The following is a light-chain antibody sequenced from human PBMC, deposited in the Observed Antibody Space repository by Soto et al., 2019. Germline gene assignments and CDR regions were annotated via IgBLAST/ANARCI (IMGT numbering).Light chain of an antibody. CDR1: SSDVGSYNL. CDR3: CSYAGSSTFYVV. CDR2: EGS. J-gene: IGLJ2*01. V-gene: IGLV2-23*03. Sequence: QSVLTQPASVSGSPGQSITISCTGTSSDVGSYNLVSWYQQHPGKAPKLMIYEGSKRPSGVSNRFSGYKSGNTASLTISGLQAEDEADYYCCSYAGSSTFYVVFGGGTKLTVL.